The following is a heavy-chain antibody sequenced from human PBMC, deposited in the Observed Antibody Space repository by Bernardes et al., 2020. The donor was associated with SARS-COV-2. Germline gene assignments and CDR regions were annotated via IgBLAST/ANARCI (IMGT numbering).Heavy chain of an antibody. CDR3: TTDGGLGPYCSSTSCYSNY. Sequence: GSLSLSCAAAGFTLSNAWMSWVRPAPGKGLEWVGRVKSKTDGGTTDYAAPVKGRFTISRDDSKNTVYLQMNSLKAEDTAVYYCTTDGGLGPYCSSTSCYSNYWGQGTLVTVSS. J-gene: IGHJ4*02. D-gene: IGHD2-2*01. V-gene: IGHV3-15*01. CDR1: GFTLSNAW. CDR2: VKSKTDGGTT.